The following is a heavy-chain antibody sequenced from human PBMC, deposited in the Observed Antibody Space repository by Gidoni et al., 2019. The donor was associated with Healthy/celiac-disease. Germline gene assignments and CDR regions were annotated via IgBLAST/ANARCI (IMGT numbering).Heavy chain of an antibody. CDR2: ISSSSSYT. J-gene: IGHJ5*02. V-gene: IGHV3-11*06. D-gene: IGHD2-21*02. CDR3: AGGGYGGNFNWFDP. Sequence: QVQLVESGGGLVKPGGSLRLSCAASGFTFSDYYMSWIRQAPGKGLEWVSYISSSSSYTNYADSVKGRFTISRDNAKNSLYLQMNSLRAEDTAVYYCAGGGYGGNFNWFDPWGQGTLVTVSS. CDR1: GFTFSDYY.